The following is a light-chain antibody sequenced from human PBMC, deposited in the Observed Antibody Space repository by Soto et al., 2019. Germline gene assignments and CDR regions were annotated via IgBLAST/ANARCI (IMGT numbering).Light chain of an antibody. Sequence: EIVLTQSPGTLSLSPGERATLSCRASQSVGTSLAWYQHKPGQSPRLLIHGTSSRFTGTPDRFSGRGSGTDFTLTISRLEPEDFAVYSCQHYFNSPWTFGQGTKVEIK. V-gene: IGKV3-20*01. J-gene: IGKJ1*01. CDR3: QHYFNSPWT. CDR1: QSVGTS. CDR2: GTS.